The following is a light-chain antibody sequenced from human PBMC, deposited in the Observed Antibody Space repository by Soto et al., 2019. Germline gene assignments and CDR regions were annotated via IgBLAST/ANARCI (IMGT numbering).Light chain of an antibody. CDR1: RRDVGGYNY. Sequence: QSALTQPASVSGSPGQAITISCTGTRRDVGGYNYVSWYQQHPGKSPKLLIYEVTHRPSGVSNRFSGSKSGNTASLTISGLQAEDEADYYCSSYTISNTLPFVFGTGTKVTVL. J-gene: IGLJ1*01. CDR2: EVT. V-gene: IGLV2-14*01. CDR3: SSYTISNTLPFV.